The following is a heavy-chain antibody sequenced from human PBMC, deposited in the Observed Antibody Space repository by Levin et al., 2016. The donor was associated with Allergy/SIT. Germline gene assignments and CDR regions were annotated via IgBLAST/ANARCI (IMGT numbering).Heavy chain of an antibody. CDR2: ISGSGGST. Sequence: WIRQPPGKGLEWVSAISGSGGSTYYADSVKGRFTISRDNSKNTLYLQMNSLRAEDTAVYYCAKFYVRGGADNFESLRDLQDTDYWGQGTLVTVSS. V-gene: IGHV3-23*01. D-gene: IGHD3-10*02. CDR3: AKFYVRGGADNFESLRDLQDTDY. J-gene: IGHJ4*02.